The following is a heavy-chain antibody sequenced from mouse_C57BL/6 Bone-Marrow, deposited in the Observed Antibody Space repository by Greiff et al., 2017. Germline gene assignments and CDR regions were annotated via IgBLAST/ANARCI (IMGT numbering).Heavy chain of an antibody. CDR1: DSEVFPIAY. J-gene: IGHJ3*01. CDR3: SRALNWDPFAY. CDR2: ILPSIGRT. V-gene: IGHV15-2*01. Sequence: SGSELRSPGSSVKLSCKDFDSEVFPIAYMSWVRPKPGHGFEWIGGILPSIGRTIYGEKFEDKATLDADTLSNTAYLELNSLTSEDSAIYYCSRALNWDPFAYWGQGTLVTVSA. D-gene: IGHD4-1*01.